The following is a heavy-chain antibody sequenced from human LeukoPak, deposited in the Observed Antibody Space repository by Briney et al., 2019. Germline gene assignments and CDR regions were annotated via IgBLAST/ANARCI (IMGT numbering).Heavy chain of an antibody. CDR1: GFTFSSYA. CDR2: ISYDGSNK. Sequence: PGGSLRLSCAASGFTFSSYAMHWVRQAPGKGLEWVAVISYDGSNKYYAGSAKGRFTISRDNSKNTLYLQMNSLRAEDTAVYYCARALRRYSSSYDFDYWGQGTLVTVSS. J-gene: IGHJ4*02. V-gene: IGHV3-30-3*01. D-gene: IGHD6-6*01. CDR3: ARALRRYSSSYDFDY.